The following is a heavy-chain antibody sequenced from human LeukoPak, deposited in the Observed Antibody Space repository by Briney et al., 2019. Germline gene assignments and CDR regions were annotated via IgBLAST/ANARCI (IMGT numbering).Heavy chain of an antibody. Sequence: GGSLRLSCAASGVTVSSNYMIWVRQAPGKGLEWVSVIYSGGSTYYADSVKGRFTISRDNSKNTLYLQMYSLRAEDTAVYYCAKDQGVFDRGNFDYWGQGTLVTVSS. CDR1: GVTVSSNY. J-gene: IGHJ4*02. CDR2: IYSGGST. V-gene: IGHV3-66*01. CDR3: AKDQGVFDRGNFDY.